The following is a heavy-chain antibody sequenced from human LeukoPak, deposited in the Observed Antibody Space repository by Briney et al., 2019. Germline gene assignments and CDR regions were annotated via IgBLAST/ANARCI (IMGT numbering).Heavy chain of an antibody. CDR3: ARDYYDILTGYYKNEYYFDY. J-gene: IGHJ4*02. V-gene: IGHV1-2*02. CDR2: INPNSGGT. D-gene: IGHD3-9*01. CDR1: GYTFTGYY. Sequence: ASVKVSCKASGYTFTGYYMHRVRQAPGQGLEWMGWINPNSGGTNYAQKFQGRVTMTRDTSISTAYMELSRLRSDDTAVYYCARDYYDILTGYYKNEYYFDYWGQGTLVTVSS.